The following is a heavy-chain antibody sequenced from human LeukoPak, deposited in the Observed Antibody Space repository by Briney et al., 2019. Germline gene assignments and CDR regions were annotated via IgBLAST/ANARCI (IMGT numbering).Heavy chain of an antibody. D-gene: IGHD3-16*01. J-gene: IGHJ4*02. CDR1: GFTCSTYV. V-gene: IGHV3-23*01. CDR2: ILHNGDST. Sequence: GGSLRLSCAASGFTCSTYVMSWVRQAPGKGLEWLSLILHNGDSTYYADSVKGRFTISRDNSKNTLYLQMNSLRAEDTAVYYCAKDVSCLGWGQGTLVTVSS. CDR3: AKDVSCLG.